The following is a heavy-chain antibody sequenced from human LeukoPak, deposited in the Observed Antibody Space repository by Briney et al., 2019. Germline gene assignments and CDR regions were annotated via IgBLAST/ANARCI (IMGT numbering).Heavy chain of an antibody. CDR3: ARGGSKSSWYWVY. V-gene: IGHV3-7*03. CDR2: INQRGSEK. D-gene: IGHD6-13*01. Sequence: GGSLRLSCSASGFSISGFWMTWVRQAPGKGPEWVATINQRGSEKYCVDSVKGRFTISRDNAKNSLFLQINNLRAEDTAVYYCARGGSKSSWYWVYWGQGTLLTLPS. CDR1: GFSISGFW. J-gene: IGHJ4*02.